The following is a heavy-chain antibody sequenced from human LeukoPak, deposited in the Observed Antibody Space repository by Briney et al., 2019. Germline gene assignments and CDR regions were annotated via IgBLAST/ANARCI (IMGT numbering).Heavy chain of an antibody. Sequence: PSETLSLTCAVYSGSFRDYYWSWIRQPPGKGLEWIGEINYSGNTNYNPSLKSRVTMSVDMSKNQFSLQLNSVTPEDTAVYYCARDPGWLDFDYWGQGTLVTVSS. J-gene: IGHJ4*02. CDR1: SGSFRDYY. CDR2: INYSGNT. V-gene: IGHV4-34*01. CDR3: ARDPGWLDFDY. D-gene: IGHD6-19*01.